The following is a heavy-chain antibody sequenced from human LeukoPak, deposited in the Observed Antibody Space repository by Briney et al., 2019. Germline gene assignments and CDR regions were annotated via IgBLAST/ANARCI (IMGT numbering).Heavy chain of an antibody. D-gene: IGHD5-18*01. CDR3: ASPNTAMVEDY. Sequence: GGSLRLSCAASGFTFSSYAMHWVRQAPGKGLEWVAVISYDGSNKYYADSVKGRFTISRDNSKNTLYLQMNSLRAEDTAVYYCASPNTAMVEDYWGQGTLVTVSS. CDR2: ISYDGSNK. V-gene: IGHV3-30-3*01. CDR1: GFTFSSYA. J-gene: IGHJ4*02.